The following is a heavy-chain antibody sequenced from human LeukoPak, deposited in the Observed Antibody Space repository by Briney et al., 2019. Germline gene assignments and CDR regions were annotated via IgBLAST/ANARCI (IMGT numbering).Heavy chain of an antibody. Sequence: PSETLSLTCTVSGGSISNYYWSWIRQPPGKGLEWIGYIYYSGSTNYNPSLKSRVTISVDTSKNQFSLKLRSVTAADTAVYYCARLSGYHWEGFYDYWGQGTLVTVSS. CDR3: ARLSGYHWEGFYDY. V-gene: IGHV4-59*01. CDR2: IYYSGST. D-gene: IGHD5-12*01. CDR1: GGSISNYY. J-gene: IGHJ4*02.